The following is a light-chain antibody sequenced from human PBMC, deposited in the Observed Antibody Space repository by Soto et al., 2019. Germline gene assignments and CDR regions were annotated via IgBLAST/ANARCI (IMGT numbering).Light chain of an antibody. Sequence: QSVLTQPASVSGSPGQSITISCTGTSSDVGGYNYVSWYQQHPGKAPRVMIYEVSDRPSGVSTRFSGSKSGNTASLTISGLQAEDEGDYYCGSYTGNNNYAFGTGTKVTVL. CDR3: GSYTGNNNYA. J-gene: IGLJ1*01. V-gene: IGLV2-14*01. CDR1: SSDVGGYNY. CDR2: EVS.